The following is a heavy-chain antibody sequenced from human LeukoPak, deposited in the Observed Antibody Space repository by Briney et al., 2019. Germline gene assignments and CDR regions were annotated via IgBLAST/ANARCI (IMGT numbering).Heavy chain of an antibody. CDR2: MNPNSGNT. CDR1: GGTFSSYA. CDR3: ARGLFRWEPRSDY. J-gene: IGHJ4*02. D-gene: IGHD1-26*01. Sequence: ASVKVSCKASGGTFSSYAISWVRQATGQGLEWMGWMNPNSGNTGYAQKFQGRVTMTRNTSISTAYMELSSLRSEDTAVYYCARGLFRWEPRSDYWGQGTLVTVSS. V-gene: IGHV1-8*02.